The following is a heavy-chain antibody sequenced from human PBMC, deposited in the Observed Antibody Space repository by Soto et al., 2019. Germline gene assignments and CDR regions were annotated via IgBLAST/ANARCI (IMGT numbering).Heavy chain of an antibody. CDR2: ISKDGSKK. CDR3: ARVRGDFWSGAYDY. Sequence: GGSLRLSCAASGFTFSSYWMSWVRQAPGKGLEWVSNISKDGSKKYYVDSVKGRFTISRDNAKNSLYLQMNSLRAEDTAVYYCARVRGDFWSGAYDYWGQGTMVTVSS. J-gene: IGHJ4*02. CDR1: GFTFSSYW. D-gene: IGHD3-3*01. V-gene: IGHV3-7*01.